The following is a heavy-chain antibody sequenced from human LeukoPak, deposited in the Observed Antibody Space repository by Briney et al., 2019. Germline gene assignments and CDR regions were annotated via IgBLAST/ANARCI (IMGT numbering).Heavy chain of an antibody. V-gene: IGHV3-30*19. D-gene: IGHD3-22*01. Sequence: PGGSLRLSCAASGFTFSSYGMHWVRQAPGKGLEWVAVISYDGSNKYYADSVKGRFTISRDNSKNTLYLQMNSLRAEDTAVYYCARDRGGYYDSRTDYYYGMDVWGQGTTVTVSS. J-gene: IGHJ6*02. CDR3: ARDRGGYYDSRTDYYYGMDV. CDR1: GFTFSSYG. CDR2: ISYDGSNK.